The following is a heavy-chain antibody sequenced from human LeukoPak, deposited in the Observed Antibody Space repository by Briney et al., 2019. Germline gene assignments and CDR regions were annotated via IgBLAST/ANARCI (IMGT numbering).Heavy chain of an antibody. D-gene: IGHD3-16*01. CDR3: ARDPLRRGVTTFGRFDY. CDR2: IIPIFGAA. J-gene: IGHJ4*02. CDR1: GGTFSSYA. Sequence: SVKVSCKASGGTFSSYAISWVRQAPGQGLEWMGGIIPIFGAANYAQKFQGRVTITADESTSTAYMELSSLRSEDTAVYYCARDPLRRGVTTFGRFDYWGQGTLVTVSS. V-gene: IGHV1-69*13.